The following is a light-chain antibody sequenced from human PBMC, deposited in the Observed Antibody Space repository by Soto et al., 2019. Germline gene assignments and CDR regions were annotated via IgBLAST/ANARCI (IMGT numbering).Light chain of an antibody. Sequence: EILMTQSPATLSVSPGEKATLSCRASQSVSSNLAWYQQKPGQAPRLLIYDASTRANGIPARFSGSGSGTELTLTISNLQSEDFAVYYCLQYNDWPRTFGQGTKVDIK. CDR1: QSVSSN. V-gene: IGKV3-15*01. CDR2: DAS. J-gene: IGKJ1*01. CDR3: LQYNDWPRT.